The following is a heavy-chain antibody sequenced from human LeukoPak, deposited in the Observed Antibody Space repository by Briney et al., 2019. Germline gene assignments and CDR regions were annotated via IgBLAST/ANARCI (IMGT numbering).Heavy chain of an antibody. CDR3: ASTRGLVVAASFDY. V-gene: IGHV4-38-2*02. J-gene: IGHJ4*02. CDR1: GYSISSGYY. CDR2: IYHSGST. Sequence: SETLSLTCTVSGYSISSGYYWGWIRQPPGKGLEWIGSIYHSGSTYYNPSLKSRVTISVDTSKNQFSLKLSSVTAADTAVYYCASTRGLVVAASFDYWGQGTLATVSS. D-gene: IGHD2-15*01.